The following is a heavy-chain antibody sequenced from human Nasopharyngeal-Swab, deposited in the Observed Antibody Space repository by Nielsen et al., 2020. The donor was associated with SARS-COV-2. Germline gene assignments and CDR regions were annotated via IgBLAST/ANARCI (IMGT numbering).Heavy chain of an antibody. D-gene: IGHD6-13*01. CDR2: MNPNSGNT. Sequence: ASVEVSCKASGYTFTSYDINWVRQATGQGLEWMGWMNPNSGNTGYAQKFQGRVTMTRNTSISTAYMELSSLRSEDTAVYYCARDREPGIAYYYGMDVWGQGTTVTVSS. V-gene: IGHV1-8*01. CDR1: GYTFTSYD. J-gene: IGHJ6*02. CDR3: ARDREPGIAYYYGMDV.